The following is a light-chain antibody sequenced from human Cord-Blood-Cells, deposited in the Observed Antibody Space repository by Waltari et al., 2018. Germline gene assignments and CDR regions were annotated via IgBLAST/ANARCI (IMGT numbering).Light chain of an antibody. CDR3: QAWDSSTAV. CDR2: QDS. Sequence: SYELTQPPSVSVSPGQTASITCSGDKLGDKYACWYQQKPGQSPVLVIYQDSKRPSGIPGRFSGSNSGNTATLTISGTQAMGEADYYCQAWDSSTAVFGGGTKLTVL. V-gene: IGLV3-1*01. CDR1: KLGDKY. J-gene: IGLJ2*01.